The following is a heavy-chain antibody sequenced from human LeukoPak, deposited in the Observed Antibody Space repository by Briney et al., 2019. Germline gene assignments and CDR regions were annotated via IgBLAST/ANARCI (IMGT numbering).Heavy chain of an antibody. Sequence: PGGSLRLSCAASGFTFSSYAMSWVRQAPGKGLEWVSAISGSGDSTYYGDSVKGRFTISRDNSKNTLYLQMNSLRAEDTAVYYCAASTTYYYDSSGYYYVVGVAVYFDYWGQGTLVTVSS. CDR2: ISGSGDST. CDR3: AASTTYYYDSSGYYYVVGVAVYFDY. CDR1: GFTFSSYA. V-gene: IGHV3-23*01. D-gene: IGHD3-22*01. J-gene: IGHJ4*02.